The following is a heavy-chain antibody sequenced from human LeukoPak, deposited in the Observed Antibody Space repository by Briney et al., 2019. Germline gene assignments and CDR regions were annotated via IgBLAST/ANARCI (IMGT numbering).Heavy chain of an antibody. CDR2: IHHSGIT. Sequence: SETLSLTCTVSGGSISSGGYYWSWIRQHPGKGLEWIAYIHHSGITHYNPSLKSRVTISVDTSKHLFSLRLSSVTAADTAVYYCARQYASGSLNWFDPWGQGTLVTVSS. J-gene: IGHJ5*02. CDR1: GGSISSGGYY. CDR3: ARQYASGSLNWFDP. D-gene: IGHD3-10*01. V-gene: IGHV4-31*03.